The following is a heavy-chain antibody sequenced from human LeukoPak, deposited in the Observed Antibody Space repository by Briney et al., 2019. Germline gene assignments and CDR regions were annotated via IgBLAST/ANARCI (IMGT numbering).Heavy chain of an antibody. CDR2: IYHSGST. CDR1: GYSISSGYY. CDR3: ARLDSGSYLRAAEYFQH. D-gene: IGHD1-26*01. V-gene: IGHV4-38-2*02. Sequence: PSETPSLTCTVSGYSISSGYYWGWIRQPPGKGLEWIGSIYHSGSTYYNPSLKSRVTISVDTSKNQFSLKLSSVTAADTAVYYCARLDSGSYLRAAEYFQHWGQGTLVTVSS. J-gene: IGHJ1*01.